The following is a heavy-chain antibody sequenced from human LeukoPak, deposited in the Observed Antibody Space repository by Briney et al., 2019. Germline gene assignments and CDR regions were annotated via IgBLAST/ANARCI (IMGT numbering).Heavy chain of an antibody. CDR2: ISSGSTYI. J-gene: IGHJ4*02. D-gene: IGHD3-3*01. V-gene: IGHV3-21*01. CDR1: GFTFTSYS. Sequence: GGSLRLSCAASGFTFTSYSMNWVRQAPGKGLEWVSSISSGSTYIYYADSVRGRFTISRDNAKNSLYLQMNSLRAEGTAVYFCARDYDFWSSESLDYWGQGTLATASS. CDR3: ARDYDFWSSESLDY.